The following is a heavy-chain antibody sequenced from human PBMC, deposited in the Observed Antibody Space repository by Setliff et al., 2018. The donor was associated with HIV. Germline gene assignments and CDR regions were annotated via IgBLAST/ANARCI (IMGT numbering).Heavy chain of an antibody. D-gene: IGHD3-9*01. CDR1: GFTFSSYW. V-gene: IGHV3-7*03. CDR3: AKAFTISPTTDYYYMDV. CDR2: IKQDGSEK. J-gene: IGHJ6*03. Sequence: GGSLRLSCAASGFTFSSYWMSWVRQAPGKGLEWVANIKQDGSEKNYVDSVKGRFTVSRDNAEKSMYLQMNSLRAEDTAVYFCAKAFTISPTTDYYYMDVWGKGTTVTVSS.